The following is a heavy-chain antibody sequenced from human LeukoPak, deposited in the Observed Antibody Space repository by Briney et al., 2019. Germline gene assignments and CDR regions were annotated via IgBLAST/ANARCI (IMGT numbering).Heavy chain of an antibody. CDR3: ARRGDNYGSPFDY. CDR1: GFTVSTNY. CDR2: IYSGDNT. Sequence: PGGSLRLSCAVSGFTVSTNYMNWVRQAPGKGLEWVSLIYSGDNTDYADSVKGRFTISRDNSKNTLYLQMNSLRAEDTAVYYCARRGDNYGSPFDYWGQGTLVTVSS. D-gene: IGHD5-18*01. V-gene: IGHV3-53*01. J-gene: IGHJ4*02.